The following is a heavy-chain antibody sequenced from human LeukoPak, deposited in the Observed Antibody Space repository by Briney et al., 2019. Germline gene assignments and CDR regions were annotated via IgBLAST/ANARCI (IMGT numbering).Heavy chain of an antibody. V-gene: IGHV4-59*12. D-gene: IGHD3-22*01. CDR1: GGSISSYY. J-gene: IGHJ4*02. CDR3: ARDPSGDSYYYDSSGYPRGDY. Sequence: SPSETLSLTCTVSGGSISSYYWSWIQQPPGKGLEWIGYIYYSGSTYYNPSLKSRVTISVDTSKNQFSLKLSSVTAADTAVYYCARDPSGDSYYYDSSGYPRGDYWGQGTLVTVSS. CDR2: IYYSGST.